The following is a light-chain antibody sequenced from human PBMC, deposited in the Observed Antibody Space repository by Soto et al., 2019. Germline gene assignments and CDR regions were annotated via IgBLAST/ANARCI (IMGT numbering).Light chain of an antibody. CDR1: SSNIGRNY. J-gene: IGLJ2*01. V-gene: IGLV1-51*01. Sequence: QSVLTQPPSVSAAPGQMVTISCSGSSSNIGRNYVAWYQQLPGTAPKLLIYDNDRRPSGIPDRFSGSKSDTSGTLGITGLQTGDEADYYCGTWDTSLGAVVFGGGTKL. CDR2: DND. CDR3: GTWDTSLGAVV.